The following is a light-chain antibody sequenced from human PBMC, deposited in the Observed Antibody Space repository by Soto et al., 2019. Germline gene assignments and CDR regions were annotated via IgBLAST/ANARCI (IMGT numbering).Light chain of an antibody. CDR3: MQCTHWPWT. V-gene: IGKV2-30*01. CDR1: QSLLYSDGNTY. CDR2: KVS. J-gene: IGKJ1*01. Sequence: DVVMTKSQLSLPVTLGQPASISCRSSQSLLYSDGNTYLNWFQQRPGQSPRRLIYKVSNRDSGVPDRFSGSGSGTDFTLKISRVEAEDVGVYYCMQCTHWPWTFGQGTKVDIK.